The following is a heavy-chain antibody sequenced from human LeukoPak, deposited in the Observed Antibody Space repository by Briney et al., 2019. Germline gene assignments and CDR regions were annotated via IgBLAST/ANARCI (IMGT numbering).Heavy chain of an antibody. CDR2: INHSGSI. Sequence: SETLSLTCAVFGGSFSGHYWSWIRQPPGKGLEWIGEINHSGSINYNSSLKSRVTISVYMSKNQFSLKLSSVTAADTAVYYCARAKLLTSYYDSGSHNWFDPWGQGTLVTVSS. CDR1: GGSFSGHY. D-gene: IGHD3-10*01. J-gene: IGHJ5*02. V-gene: IGHV4-34*01. CDR3: ARAKLLTSYYDSGSHNWFDP.